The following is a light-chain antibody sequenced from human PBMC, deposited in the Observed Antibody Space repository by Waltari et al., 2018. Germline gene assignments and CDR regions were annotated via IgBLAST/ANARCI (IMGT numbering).Light chain of an antibody. Sequence: EIVLTQSPATLSLSPGERATLSCRASQRIDSQLAWYQQKPGQAPSPLIHDVSNRATGVPARFSGSGSGTDFTLSISSLEPEDSAFYYCQQRYDWPITFGGGTKVEIK. J-gene: IGKJ4*01. CDR2: DVS. CDR1: QRIDSQ. CDR3: QQRYDWPIT. V-gene: IGKV3-11*01.